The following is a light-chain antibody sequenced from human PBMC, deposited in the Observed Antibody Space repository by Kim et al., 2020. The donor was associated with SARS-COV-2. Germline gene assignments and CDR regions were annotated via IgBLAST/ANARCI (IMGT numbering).Light chain of an antibody. Sequence: NFMLTQPHSVSESPGKTVTISCTRSSCSIASNYVQWYQQRPGSAPTTVIYEDNQRPSGVPDRFSGSIDSSSNSASLTISGLKTEDEADYYCQSYDSSNLWVFGGGTQLTVL. V-gene: IGLV6-57*04. J-gene: IGLJ3*02. CDR1: SCSIASNY. CDR3: QSYDSSNLWV. CDR2: EDN.